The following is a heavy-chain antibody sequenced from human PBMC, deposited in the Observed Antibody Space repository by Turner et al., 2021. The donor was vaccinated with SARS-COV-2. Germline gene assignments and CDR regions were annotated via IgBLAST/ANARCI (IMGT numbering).Heavy chain of an antibody. J-gene: IGHJ6*03. CDR1: GFTFSSYG. Sequence: QVQLVASGGGVVQPGRSLRLSCAASGFTFSSYGMHWVRQAPGKWLEWMAVISSDGSNKYYADSVKGRFTISRDNSKNTLYLQMSSLRAEDTAVYYCAKCGYQYYHYYYMDVWGKGTTVTVSS. CDR2: ISSDGSNK. CDR3: AKCGYQYYHYYYMDV. D-gene: IGHD6-25*01. V-gene: IGHV3-30*18.